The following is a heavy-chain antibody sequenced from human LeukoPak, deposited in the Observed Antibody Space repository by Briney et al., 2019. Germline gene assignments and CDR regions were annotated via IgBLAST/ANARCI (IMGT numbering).Heavy chain of an antibody. Sequence: GRSLRLSCAASGFTFSTYAMSWVGQAPGKGMVWVSRINGDGSSITYADSVKGRFTMSRDNPKNTLYLQMNSLRAEDTAVYYCARTSEGGYFDYWGQGAVVTVSS. V-gene: IGHV3-74*01. D-gene: IGHD1-14*01. CDR1: GFTFSTYA. CDR3: ARTSEGGYFDY. CDR2: INGDGSSI. J-gene: IGHJ4*02.